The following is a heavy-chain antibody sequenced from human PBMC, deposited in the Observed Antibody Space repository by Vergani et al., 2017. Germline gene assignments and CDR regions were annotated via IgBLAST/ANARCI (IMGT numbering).Heavy chain of an antibody. CDR1: GGSFSGYY. CDR2: INHSGST. J-gene: IGHJ6*02. CDR3: ARARWATRYYYFGMDV. V-gene: IGHV4-34*01. D-gene: IGHD5-12*01. Sequence: QVQLQQWGAGLLKPSETLSLTCAVYGGSFSGYYWSWIRQPPGKGLEWIGEINHSGSTNYNPSLKSRVTISVDTSKNQFSLKLSSVTAADTAVYYCARARWATRYYYFGMDVWGQGTTVTVSS.